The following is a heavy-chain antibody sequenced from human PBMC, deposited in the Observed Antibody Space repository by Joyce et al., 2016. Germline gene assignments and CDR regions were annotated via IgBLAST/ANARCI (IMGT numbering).Heavy chain of an antibody. J-gene: IGHJ5*02. D-gene: IGHD7-27*01. V-gene: IGHV4-34*01. CDR1: GGSFSGYY. CDR3: ARGPRSNWGLVWFDP. Sequence: QVQLQQWGAGLLKPSETLSLTCAVYGGSFSGYYWGWIRQPPGKGLEWIGEINHSVSTNYNPSLKSRVTISVDTSKNQFSLTLSSVTAADTAVYYCARGPRSNWGLVWFDPWGQGTLVTVSS. CDR2: INHSVST.